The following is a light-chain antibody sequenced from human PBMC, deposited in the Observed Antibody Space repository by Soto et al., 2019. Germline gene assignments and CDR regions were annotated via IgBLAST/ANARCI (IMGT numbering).Light chain of an antibody. Sequence: QSALTQPASVSGSPGQSITISCTGTSSDVGGYNYVSWYQQHPVKAPKLLIYDVTNRPSGVSNRFSGSKSGNTASLTISGLQAEDEADYYCSSYTTSSTRLIFGGGTKVTVL. CDR3: SSYTTSSTRLI. CDR2: DVT. CDR1: SSDVGGYNY. V-gene: IGLV2-14*01. J-gene: IGLJ2*01.